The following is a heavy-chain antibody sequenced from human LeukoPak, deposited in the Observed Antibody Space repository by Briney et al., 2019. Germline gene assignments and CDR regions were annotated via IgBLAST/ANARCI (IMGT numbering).Heavy chain of an antibody. CDR1: GYSFTSYW. V-gene: IGHV5-51*01. CDR3: ARQEYCSGGSCYTWFDP. CDR2: IYPGDSDI. J-gene: IGHJ5*02. D-gene: IGHD2-15*01. Sequence: GESLKISCKGSGYSFTSYWISWVRHMPGKGLEWMGMIYPGDSDIRYSPSFQGQVTISADKSISTAYLQWSSLKASDTAMYYCARQEYCSGGSCYTWFDPWGQGTLVTVSS.